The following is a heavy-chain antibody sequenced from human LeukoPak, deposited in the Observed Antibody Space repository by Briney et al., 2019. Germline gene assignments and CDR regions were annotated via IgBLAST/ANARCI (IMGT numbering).Heavy chain of an antibody. Sequence: ESGPTLVNPTQTLTLTCTISGFSLSSSGVGVGWIRQPPGKALEWLALIYWSDDKRYSPSLKSRLTITKDTSKNQVVLTMTNMDPVDTATYYCAHSLIDILTGYSYDAFDIWGQGTMVTVSS. J-gene: IGHJ3*02. CDR1: GFSLSSSGVG. CDR3: AHSLIDILTGYSYDAFDI. V-gene: IGHV2-5*01. CDR2: IYWSDDK. D-gene: IGHD3-9*01.